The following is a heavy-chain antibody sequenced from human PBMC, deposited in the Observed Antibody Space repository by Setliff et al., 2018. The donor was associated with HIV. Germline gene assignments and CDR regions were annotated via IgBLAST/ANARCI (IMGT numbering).Heavy chain of an antibody. CDR3: ARERLSRLGFDY. D-gene: IGHD1-1*01. J-gene: IGHJ4*02. CDR2: IYTGGNA. Sequence: SETLSLTCTVSGNSISSGSHYWSWIRQPAGKGLEWIGHIYTGGNANYNPSLQSRVTSSVDTSKHQFSLMLGSMTAADTAVYYCARERLSRLGFDYWGQGTLVTVA. V-gene: IGHV4-61*09. CDR1: GNSISSGSHY.